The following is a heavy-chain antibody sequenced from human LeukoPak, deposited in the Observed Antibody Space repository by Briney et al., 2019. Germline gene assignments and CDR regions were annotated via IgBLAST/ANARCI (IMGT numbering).Heavy chain of an antibody. CDR2: MKQDGSED. D-gene: IGHD5-12*01. Sequence: PGGSLRLSCAASGFSFSRFWMNWVRQAPGKGLEWVANMKQDGSEDYYVDSVKGRFTISRDNAKNSLYLQMNSLRAEDTAVYYCARSRLRRAFDIWGQGTMVTVSS. V-gene: IGHV3-7*01. J-gene: IGHJ3*02. CDR1: GFSFSRFW. CDR3: ARSRLRRAFDI.